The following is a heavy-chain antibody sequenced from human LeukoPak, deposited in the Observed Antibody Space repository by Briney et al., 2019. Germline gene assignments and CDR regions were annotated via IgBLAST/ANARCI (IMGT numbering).Heavy chain of an antibody. J-gene: IGHJ4*02. CDR1: GFTFSNYG. CDR3: ARDSCSSVTCYDY. CDR2: IQHDGSIK. D-gene: IGHD2-2*01. V-gene: IGHV3-33*01. Sequence: GGSLRLSCAASGFTFSNYGMHWVRLAPGKGLEWVAAIQHDGSIKYYADSVKGRFTISRDDSKNTLYPQMNSLRAEDAAVYYCARDSCSSVTCYDYWGQGTLVTVSS.